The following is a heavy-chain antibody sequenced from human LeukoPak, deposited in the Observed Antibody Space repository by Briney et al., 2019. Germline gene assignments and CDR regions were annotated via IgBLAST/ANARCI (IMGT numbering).Heavy chain of an antibody. CDR3: ARADVCSGGSCYPYPFDY. CDR2: ISSSSSYI. D-gene: IGHD2-15*01. Sequence: GGSLRLSCAASGFTFSSYSMNWVRQAPGQGLEWVSSISSSSSYIYYADSVNGRFTISRDNAKNSLYLQMNSLRADDTAVYYCARADVCSGGSCYPYPFDYWGQGTLVTVSS. V-gene: IGHV3-21*01. CDR1: GFTFSSYS. J-gene: IGHJ4*02.